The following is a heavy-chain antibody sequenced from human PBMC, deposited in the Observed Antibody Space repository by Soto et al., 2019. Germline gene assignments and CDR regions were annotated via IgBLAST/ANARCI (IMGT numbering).Heavy chain of an antibody. D-gene: IGHD1-20*01. Sequence: QVQLVQSGAEVKKPGASVKVSCKASGYSFSNYYMHWVRQAPGQGLEWMGLINPTGGSTAYAQRFQGRVTMTRDTSTSTVYMELSSLRSDDTAVYYCARDPYNPKWYYGMDVW. CDR2: INPTGGST. V-gene: IGHV1-46*01. J-gene: IGHJ6*01. CDR3: ARDPYNPKWYYGMDV. CDR1: GYSFSNYY.